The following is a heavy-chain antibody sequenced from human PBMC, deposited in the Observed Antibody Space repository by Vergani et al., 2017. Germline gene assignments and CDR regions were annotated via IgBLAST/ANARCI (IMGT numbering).Heavy chain of an antibody. CDR1: GFTFRTYA. CDR2: ISYDGSNK. CDR3: ARGASGDYVSSFDY. V-gene: IGHV3-30-3*01. Sequence: VQLLESGGDLVQPGGSLRLSCAASGFTFRTYAMNWVRQAPGKGLEWVAVISYDGSNKYYADSVKGRFTISRDNSKNTLYLQMNSLRAEDTAVYYCARGASGDYVSSFDYWGQGTLVTVSS. J-gene: IGHJ4*02. D-gene: IGHD4-17*01.